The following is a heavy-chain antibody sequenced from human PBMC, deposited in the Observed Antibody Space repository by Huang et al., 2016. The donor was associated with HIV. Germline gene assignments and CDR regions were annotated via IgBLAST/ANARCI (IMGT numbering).Heavy chain of an antibody. J-gene: IGHJ6*02. CDR2: IYYSACT. D-gene: IGHD3-3*01. CDR3: ANFIQYYDFPKLMDV. V-gene: IGHV4-39*01. Sequence: QLQLQESGPGLVKPSETLSLTCSVSGGSISGSSYYWGWIRQPPGQGLEWNGNIYYSACTYSNPALKRRVTRSVDTAQNQFTLKLNSVTAADTAVYYGANFIQYYDFPKLMDVWGQGTTVTVSS. CDR1: GGSISGSSYY.